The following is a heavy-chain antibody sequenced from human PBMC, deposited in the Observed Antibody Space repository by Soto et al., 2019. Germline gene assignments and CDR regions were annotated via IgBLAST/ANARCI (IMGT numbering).Heavy chain of an antibody. CDR1: GGTFSSYA. CDR2: IIPICGTA. CDR3: ARGLSGAFDI. J-gene: IGHJ3*02. V-gene: IGHV1-69*01. D-gene: IGHD2-15*01. Sequence: QVQLVQSGAEVKKPGSSVKVSCEASGGTFSSYAISRVRQAPGQGLDWMGGIIPICGTANYAQKFQGRVTITADEATSTAYMELSSLRSEDTAVYYCARGLSGAFDIWGQGTMVTVSS.